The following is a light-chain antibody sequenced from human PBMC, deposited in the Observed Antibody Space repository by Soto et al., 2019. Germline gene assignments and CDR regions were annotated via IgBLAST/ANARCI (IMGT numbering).Light chain of an antibody. CDR1: QSVSRY. CDR3: QQSYNTPFT. Sequence: DIQMTQSPSSLSAFVGDRVTITCRASQSVSRYLNWYQQKPGKAPKLLVYDASDLQSGVPSRFSGSTSGTDFTLTNSSLQPEDVATYYWQQSYNTPFTFGPGTNVEIK. J-gene: IGKJ3*01. V-gene: IGKV1-39*01. CDR2: DAS.